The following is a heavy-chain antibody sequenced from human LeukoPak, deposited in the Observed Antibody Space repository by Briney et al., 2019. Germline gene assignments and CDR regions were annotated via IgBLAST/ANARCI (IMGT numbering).Heavy chain of an antibody. V-gene: IGHV3-23*01. CDR3: AKAATFYYGSDL. D-gene: IGHD3-10*01. Sequence: GGSLRLSCAASGFTFSSYSMNWVRQAPGKGLEWVSAISGSDGNTYYADSVKGRFTISRDDSKNTLYLQMNRLRAEDTALYYCAKAATFYYGSDLWGRGILVAASS. J-gene: IGHJ4*02. CDR1: GFTFSSYS. CDR2: ISGSDGNT.